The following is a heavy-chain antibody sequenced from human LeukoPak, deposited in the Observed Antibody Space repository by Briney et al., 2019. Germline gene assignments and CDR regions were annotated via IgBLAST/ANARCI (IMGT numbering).Heavy chain of an antibody. Sequence: PGGSLRLSCAASGFTVSSNYMSWVRQAPGKGLEWVSAISGSGGSTYYADSVKGRFTISRDNSKNTLYLQMNSLRAEDTALYYCAKDPSSSLAGLNWFDPWGQGTLVTVSS. CDR2: ISGSGGST. J-gene: IGHJ5*02. CDR1: GFTVSSNY. CDR3: AKDPSSSLAGLNWFDP. D-gene: IGHD6-13*01. V-gene: IGHV3-23*01.